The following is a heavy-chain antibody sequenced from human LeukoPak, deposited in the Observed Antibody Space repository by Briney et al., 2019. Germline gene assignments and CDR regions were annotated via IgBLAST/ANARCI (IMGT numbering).Heavy chain of an antibody. CDR2: ITSSTSYT. Sequence: GGSLRLSCAASGFTFSRCSMNWVRQAPGKGLEWVSSITSSTSYTYYADSVRGRFIISRDNAKNSLYLQMNSLRAEDTAVYYCARGLWGVRGLIQPMDVWGKGTTVTISS. V-gene: IGHV3-21*01. J-gene: IGHJ6*03. CDR3: ARGLWGVRGLIQPMDV. D-gene: IGHD3-10*01. CDR1: GFTFSRCS.